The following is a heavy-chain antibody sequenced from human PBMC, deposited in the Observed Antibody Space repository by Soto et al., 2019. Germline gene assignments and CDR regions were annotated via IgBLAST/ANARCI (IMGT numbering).Heavy chain of an antibody. V-gene: IGHV1-46*01. D-gene: IGHD2-21*02. CDR2: INPSGGST. Sequence: ASVKVSCKASGYTFTSYYVHWVRQAPGQRLEWMGIINPSGGSTNYAQRFQGRVTVTADTSTSTVTMELRSLRSDDTAVYYCARGNVVVTSTTGSLDSWGQGTLVTVSS. J-gene: IGHJ3*02. CDR3: ARGNVVVTSTTGSLDS. CDR1: GYTFTSYY.